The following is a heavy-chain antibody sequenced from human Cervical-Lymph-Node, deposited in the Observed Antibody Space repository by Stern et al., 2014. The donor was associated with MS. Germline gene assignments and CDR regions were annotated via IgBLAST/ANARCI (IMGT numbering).Heavy chain of an antibody. Sequence: QVQLVQSGTGLVKPSQTLSHTCTVSGGSISSSGYYWSWIRQPADKGLEWIGRIHDSGSTYYNPSLKSRVTISMDTAQNQFSLKLPSVTAADTAVYYCATTRWDLFTWNWFDPWGQGTLVTVSS. CDR3: ATTRWDLFTWNWFDP. J-gene: IGHJ5*02. CDR1: GGSISSSGYY. D-gene: IGHD1-26*01. CDR2: IHDSGST. V-gene: IGHV4-61*02.